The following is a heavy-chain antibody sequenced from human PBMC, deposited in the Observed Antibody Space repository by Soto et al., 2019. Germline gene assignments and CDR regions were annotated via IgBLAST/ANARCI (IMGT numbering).Heavy chain of an antibody. V-gene: IGHV1-8*01. CDR3: AKARSGSWHEGYYFDN. CDR2: INPNSGNI. D-gene: IGHD2-15*01. J-gene: IGHJ4*02. CDR1: GDTFTTYD. Sequence: GASVKVSCKASGDTFTTYDINWVRQATGHGLEWMGWINPNSGNIGYAQRFQGRVTMTRDTAIRTAYMEVNSLRVEDTAVYYCAKARSGSWHEGYYFDNWGQGTLVTVSS.